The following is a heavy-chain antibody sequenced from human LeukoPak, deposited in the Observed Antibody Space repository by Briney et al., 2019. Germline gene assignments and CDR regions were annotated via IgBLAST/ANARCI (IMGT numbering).Heavy chain of an antibody. CDR3: ARSYDSSEFDY. CDR1: GFTFSSYT. Sequence: GGSLRLSCAASGFTFSSYTMNWVRQAPGKGPEWVSSISSSSGYIYYADSVKGRFTISRDNAKISLYLQMTSLRAEDTAVYYCARSYDSSEFDYWGQGTLVTVSS. J-gene: IGHJ4*02. V-gene: IGHV3-21*01. D-gene: IGHD3-22*01. CDR2: ISSSSGYI.